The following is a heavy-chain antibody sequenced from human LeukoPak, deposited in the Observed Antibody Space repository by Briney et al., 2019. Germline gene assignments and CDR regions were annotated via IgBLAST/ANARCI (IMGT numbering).Heavy chain of an antibody. Sequence: GGSLRLSCAASGFTFSSYAMSWVRQAPGKGLEWVSAISGSGGGTYYADSVKGRFTISRDNSKNTLYLQMNSLRAEDTAVYYCAKDGGYSGYLYYFDYWGQGTLVTVSS. CDR3: AKDGGYSGYLYYFDY. CDR1: GFTFSSYA. D-gene: IGHD5-12*01. CDR2: ISGSGGGT. V-gene: IGHV3-23*01. J-gene: IGHJ4*02.